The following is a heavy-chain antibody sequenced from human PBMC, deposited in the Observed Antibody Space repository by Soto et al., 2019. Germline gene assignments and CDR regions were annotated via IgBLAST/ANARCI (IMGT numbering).Heavy chain of an antibody. D-gene: IGHD1-20*01. CDR3: ATISGTTRWDDY. V-gene: IGHV3-21*01. CDR1: GFTFSSCS. Sequence: EVQLVESGGGLVKPGGSLRLSCAASGFTFSSCSMNWVRQAPGKGLEWVSSIDSSSSYIHYADSVKGRFTISRDNAKISLYLQMNSLRAEDTAVYYCATISGTTRWDDYWGQGTLVTVSS. CDR2: IDSSSSYI. J-gene: IGHJ4*02.